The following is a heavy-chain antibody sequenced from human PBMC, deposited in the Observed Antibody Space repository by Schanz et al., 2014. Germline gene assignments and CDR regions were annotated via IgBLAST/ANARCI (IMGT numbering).Heavy chain of an antibody. V-gene: IGHV1-69*04. J-gene: IGHJ3*02. D-gene: IGHD1-7*01. CDR2: FMPFLGIT. CDR1: GYTLTNFD. Sequence: QVQLVQSGTEVKKPGASVKVSCKASGYTLTNFDINWVRQAPGQGPEWIGRFMPFLGITNLAQKFQDRVTMTADKATSTAYMELSGLRSEDTAMYYCARDRWNYEGGIFDIWGQGPMVTVSS. CDR3: ARDRWNYEGGIFDI.